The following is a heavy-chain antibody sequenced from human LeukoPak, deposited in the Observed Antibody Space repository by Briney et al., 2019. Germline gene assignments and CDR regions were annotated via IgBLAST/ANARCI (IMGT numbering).Heavy chain of an antibody. D-gene: IGHD3-10*01. CDR3: AREFFYGSGSYYEY. V-gene: IGHV3-48*01. Sequence: GGSLRLSCAASGFTFSSYSMNWVRQAPGKGLEWVSYISSSSSTIYYADSVKGRFTISRDNAKNTLYLQMNSLRAEDTAVYYCAREFFYGSGSYYEYWGQGTLVTVSS. CDR1: GFTFSSYS. J-gene: IGHJ4*02. CDR2: ISSSSSTI.